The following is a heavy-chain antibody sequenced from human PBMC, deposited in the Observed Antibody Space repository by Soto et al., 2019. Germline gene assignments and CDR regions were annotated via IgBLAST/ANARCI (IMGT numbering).Heavy chain of an antibody. V-gene: IGHV4-59*01. J-gene: IGHJ5*02. Sequence: SETLSLTCTVSGGSISNYFWSWIRQPPGKGLEWIGFFYDSGSTNYNPSLKSRVTISVDTSKNQFSLKLSSVTAADTAVYYCARAQRDYDDTWGSYRPNWFDPWGQGTLVTVSS. D-gene: IGHD3-16*02. CDR2: FYDSGST. CDR1: GGSISNYF. CDR3: ARAQRDYDDTWGSYRPNWFDP.